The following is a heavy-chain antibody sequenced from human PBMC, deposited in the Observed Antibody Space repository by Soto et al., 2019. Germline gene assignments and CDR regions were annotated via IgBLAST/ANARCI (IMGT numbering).Heavy chain of an antibody. V-gene: IGHV3-23*01. Sequence: GGSLRLSCAASGFTFSSYAMSWVRQAPGKGLEWVSAISGSGGSTYYADSVKGRFTISRDNSKNTLYLQMNSLRAEDTAVYYCAKDMGNYDFWSGYLSLDYWGQGTLVTVSS. CDR2: ISGSGGST. J-gene: IGHJ4*02. D-gene: IGHD3-3*01. CDR3: AKDMGNYDFWSGYLSLDY. CDR1: GFTFSSYA.